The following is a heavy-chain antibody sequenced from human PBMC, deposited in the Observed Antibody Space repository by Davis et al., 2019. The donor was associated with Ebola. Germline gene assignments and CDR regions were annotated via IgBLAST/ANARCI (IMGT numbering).Heavy chain of an antibody. CDR1: GFTFSSYS. J-gene: IGHJ3*02. D-gene: IGHD3-22*01. V-gene: IGHV3-48*04. CDR2: ISSSGSTI. Sequence: GGSLRLSCAASGFTFSSYSMNWVRQAPGKGLEWVSYISSSGSTIYYADSVKGRFTISRDNAKNSLYLQMNSLRAEDTAVYYCARVVERYYYDSSGYGIGRAFDIWGQGTMVTVSS. CDR3: ARVVERYYYDSSGYGIGRAFDI.